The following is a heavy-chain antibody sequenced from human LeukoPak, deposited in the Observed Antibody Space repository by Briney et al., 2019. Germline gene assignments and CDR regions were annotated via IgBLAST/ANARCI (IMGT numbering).Heavy chain of an antibody. CDR1: GFSIENDW. V-gene: IGHV3-15*01. D-gene: IGHD3-10*01. J-gene: IGHJ4*02. CDR3: TLIQGWGAGSYFLDY. CDR2: VKSYNAGGST. Sequence: GGSLRLSCAASGFSIENDWMSWVRQAPGKGLEWVGRVKSYNAGGSTHYAAPVKGRFIISRDDSKNMLYLQMDSLKTEDTAVYYCTLIQGWGAGSYFLDYWGQGALVTVSS.